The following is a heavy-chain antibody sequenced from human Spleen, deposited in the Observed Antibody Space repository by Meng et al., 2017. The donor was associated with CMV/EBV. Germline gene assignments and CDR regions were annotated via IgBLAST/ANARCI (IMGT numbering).Heavy chain of an antibody. D-gene: IGHD6-19*01. Sequence: SETLSLTCDVYGVSFSGFYWNWIRQPPGKGLEWIGEINHSGSTKYNSSLESRVTISVDTSKKQFSLKLYSVTATDTAVYYCAKKAPYSSGWFVFDHWGQGTLVTVSS. CDR3: AKKAPYSSGWFVFDH. J-gene: IGHJ4*02. CDR1: GVSFSGFY. CDR2: INHSGST. V-gene: IGHV4-34*01.